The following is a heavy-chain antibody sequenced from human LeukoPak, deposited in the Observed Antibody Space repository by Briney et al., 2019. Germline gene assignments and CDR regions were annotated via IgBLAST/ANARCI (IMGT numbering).Heavy chain of an antibody. CDR3: ASLRVVKRGNVVVVAATPDGYYYYMDV. J-gene: IGHJ6*03. CDR2: IIPIFGTA. Sequence: GASVNVSCKASGGTFSSYAISWVRQAPGQGLEWMGGIIPIFGTANYAQKFQGRVTITTDESTSTACMELSSLRSEDTAVYYCASLRVVKRGNVVVVAATPDGYYYYMDVWGKGTTVTVSS. CDR1: GGTFSSYA. V-gene: IGHV1-69*05. D-gene: IGHD2-15*01.